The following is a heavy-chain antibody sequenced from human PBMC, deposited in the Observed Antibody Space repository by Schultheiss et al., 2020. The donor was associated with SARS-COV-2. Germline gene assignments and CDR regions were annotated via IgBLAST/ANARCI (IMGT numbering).Heavy chain of an antibody. CDR3: AEGRYGDYGEY. Sequence: ASVKVSCKASGYTFTSYGISWVRQAPGQGLEWMGWISAYNGGTNYAQRFQGRVTMTTDTSSSTAYMELSSLRSEDTAVYYCAEGRYGDYGEYWGQGTTVTVSS. CDR1: GYTFTSYG. V-gene: IGHV1-18*04. J-gene: IGHJ6*02. CDR2: ISAYNGGT. D-gene: IGHD4-17*01.